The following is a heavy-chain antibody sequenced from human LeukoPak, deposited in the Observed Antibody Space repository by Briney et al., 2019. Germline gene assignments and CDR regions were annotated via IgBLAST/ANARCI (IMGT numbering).Heavy chain of an antibody. V-gene: IGHV4-59*11. Sequence: PSETLSLTCTVSGGSMTSHYWSWIRQPPGKGLEWIGYIYYSGSTNYNPSLKSRVTTSIDTSKNQFSLKLSSVTAADTAVYYCAREGTAPRNWFDPWGQGTLVTVSS. J-gene: IGHJ5*02. D-gene: IGHD6-25*01. CDR1: GGSMTSHY. CDR2: IYYSGST. CDR3: AREGTAPRNWFDP.